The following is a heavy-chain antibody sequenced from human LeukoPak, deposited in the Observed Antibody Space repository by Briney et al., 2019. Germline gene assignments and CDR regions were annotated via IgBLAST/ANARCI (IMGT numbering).Heavy chain of an antibody. D-gene: IGHD2-15*01. V-gene: IGHV1-69*05. CDR2: IIPIFGTA. CDR1: GGTFSSYA. Sequence: SVKVSCKASGGTFSSYAIGWVRQAPGQGLEWMGGIIPIFGTANYAQKFQGRATMTTDTSTSTAYMELRSLSSDDTAVYYCGRGPKAGGPHHDMDVWGRGTTVTVSS. CDR3: GRGPKAGGPHHDMDV. J-gene: IGHJ6*02.